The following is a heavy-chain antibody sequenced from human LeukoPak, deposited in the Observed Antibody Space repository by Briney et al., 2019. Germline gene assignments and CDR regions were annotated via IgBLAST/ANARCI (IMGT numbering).Heavy chain of an antibody. D-gene: IGHD3-3*01. CDR2: ISAYNGNT. CDR3: ARLTSEYDFWSGEAWDY. V-gene: IGHV1-18*01. J-gene: IGHJ4*02. Sequence: GASVKVSCKASGYTFTSYGISWVRQAPGQGLEWMGWISAYNGNTNYAQKLQGRVTMTTDTSTSTAYMELRSLRSDDTAVYYCARLTSEYDFWSGEAWDYWGQGTLVTVSS. CDR1: GYTFTSYG.